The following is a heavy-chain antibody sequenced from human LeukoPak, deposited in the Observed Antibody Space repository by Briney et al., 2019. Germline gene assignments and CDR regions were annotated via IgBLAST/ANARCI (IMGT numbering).Heavy chain of an antibody. Sequence: PSETLSLTCTVSGGSISSYYWTWIRQSPGKGLEWIGYIYYSGSTNYNPSLKSRVTISVDTSKNQFSLKLNSVTAADTAVYFCAGLVRDCSDGICLYFDFWGQGILVTVSS. D-gene: IGHD2-21*01. CDR3: AGLVRDCSDGICLYFDF. CDR2: IYYSGST. CDR1: GGSISSYY. J-gene: IGHJ4*02. V-gene: IGHV4-59*01.